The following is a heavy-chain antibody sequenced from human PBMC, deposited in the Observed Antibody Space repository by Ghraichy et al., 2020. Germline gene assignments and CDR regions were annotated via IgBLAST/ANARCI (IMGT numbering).Heavy chain of an antibody. CDR3: ARSYDTSGYYFGYDY. D-gene: IGHD3-22*01. V-gene: IGHV4-34*01. CDR2: IKHSGST. CDR1: GGSLSGYY. Sequence: SETLSLTCAVYGGSLSGYYWSWIRQPPGKGLEWIGEIKHSGSTNYNPSLKSRVTISGDTSKNQFSLKVNSVTAADTAVYYCARSYDTSGYYFGYDYWGQGTLVTVSS. J-gene: IGHJ4*02.